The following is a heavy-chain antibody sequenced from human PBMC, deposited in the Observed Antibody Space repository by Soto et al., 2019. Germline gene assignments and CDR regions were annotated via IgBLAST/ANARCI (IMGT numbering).Heavy chain of an antibody. CDR2: ISSSSSYT. CDR3: ARVGATTLAAFDI. V-gene: IGHV3-11*06. Sequence: PGGSLRLSCAASGFTFSDYYMSWIRQAPGKGLEWVSYISSSSSYTNYADSVKGRFTISRDNAKNSLYLQMNSLRAEDTAVYYCARVGATTLAAFDIWGQGTMVTVSS. CDR1: GFTFSDYY. J-gene: IGHJ3*02. D-gene: IGHD1-26*01.